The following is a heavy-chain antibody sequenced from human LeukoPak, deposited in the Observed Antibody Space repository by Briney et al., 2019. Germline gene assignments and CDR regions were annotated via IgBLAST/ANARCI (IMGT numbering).Heavy chain of an antibody. CDR2: IYSSGST. CDR3: ARGQYHLLYWYFDL. V-gene: IGHV4-4*07. D-gene: IGHD2-2*01. CDR1: GGSISSYY. J-gene: IGHJ2*01. Sequence: SDTLSLTRTVSGGSISSYYWSWIRQPAGKGLEWIGRIYSSGSTNYNPSLKSRVTMSVDTSKNQFSLKLSSVTAADTAVYYCARGQYHLLYWYFDLWGRGTLVTVSS.